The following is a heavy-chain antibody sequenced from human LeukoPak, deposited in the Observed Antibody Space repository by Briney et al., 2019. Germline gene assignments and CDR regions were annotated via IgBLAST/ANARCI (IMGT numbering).Heavy chain of an antibody. CDR2: ITGSDSST. CDR3: ARGATPYDYGGNSVY. Sequence: PGGSLRLSCAASGFPFSTYAMAWVRQAPGKGLEWVSGITGSDSSTYYADSVRGRFTISRDNSKNTVFLQMSSLRADDTAIYYCARGATPYDYGGNSVYWGQGTLVTVSS. V-gene: IGHV3-23*01. D-gene: IGHD4-23*01. J-gene: IGHJ4*02. CDR1: GFPFSTYA.